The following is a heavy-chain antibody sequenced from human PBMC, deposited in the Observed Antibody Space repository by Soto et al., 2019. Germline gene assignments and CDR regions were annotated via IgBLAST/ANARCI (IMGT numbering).Heavy chain of an antibody. V-gene: IGHV3-48*01. D-gene: IGHD1-20*01. J-gene: IGHJ4*02. CDR1: GFTFSSHS. Sequence: GGSLRLSCAASGFTFSSHSMNWVRQAPGKGLEWVSYISSSSSTIYYADSVKGRFTISRDNAKNSLYLQMNSLRAEDTAVYYCARVARRRYFDYWGQGTLVTVSS. CDR2: ISSSSSTI. CDR3: ARVARRRYFDY.